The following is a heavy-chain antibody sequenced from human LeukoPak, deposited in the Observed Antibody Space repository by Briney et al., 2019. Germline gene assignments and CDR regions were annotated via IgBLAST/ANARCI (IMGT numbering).Heavy chain of an antibody. J-gene: IGHJ6*03. D-gene: IGHD3-16*02. CDR1: GFTFSNAW. CDR3: IADYRVEGHYYYYMDG. Sequence: GGSLRLSCAASGFTFSNAWMSWVRQAPGKGLEWLGRIKSNPDGGTTDYAAPVKGRFNISRDDSKNTLYLQMNSLKTEDTAVYYCIADYRVEGHYYYYMDGWGKGTTVTIS. V-gene: IGHV3-15*01. CDR2: IKSNPDGGTT.